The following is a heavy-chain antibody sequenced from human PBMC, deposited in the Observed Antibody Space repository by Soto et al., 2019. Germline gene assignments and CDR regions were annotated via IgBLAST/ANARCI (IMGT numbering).Heavy chain of an antibody. CDR3: TSPSGWSYYYGMDV. D-gene: IGHD6-19*01. CDR2: IKSKTDGGTT. CDR1: GFTFSNAW. V-gene: IGHV3-15*07. J-gene: IGHJ6*02. Sequence: EVQLVESGGGLVKPGGSLRLSCAASGFTFSNAWMNWVRQAPGKGLEWVGRIKSKTDGGTTDYAAPVKGRFTISRDDSKNTLYLQMTSLKTEDTAVYYCTSPSGWSYYYGMDVWGQGTTVTVSS.